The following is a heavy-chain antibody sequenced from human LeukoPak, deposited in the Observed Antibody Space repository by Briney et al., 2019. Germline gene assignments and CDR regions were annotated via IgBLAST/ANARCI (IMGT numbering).Heavy chain of an antibody. J-gene: IGHJ4*02. CDR2: ISSSGSTI. Sequence: GGSLRLSRAASGFTFSSYEMNWVRQATGKGLEWVSYISSSGSTIYYADSVKGRFTISRDNAKNSLYLQMNSLRAEDTAVYYCARERLLAYGSGSYIDYWGQGTLVTVSS. V-gene: IGHV3-48*03. CDR1: GFTFSSYE. D-gene: IGHD3-10*01. CDR3: ARERLLAYGSGSYIDY.